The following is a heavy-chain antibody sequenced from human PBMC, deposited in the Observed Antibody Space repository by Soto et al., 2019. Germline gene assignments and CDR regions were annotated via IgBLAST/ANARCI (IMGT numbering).Heavy chain of an antibody. Sequence: QVQLVQSGAEVKNPGSSVKVSCKTSGGTFNSYLIDWVRQAPGQGLEWMGGIIPAFGTAKYAQKFQGRVTITADKSKTTAYMELRTLTSEEPAVYYCARGLDQPPVGLYFDTWGQGTLVTVAS. J-gene: IGHJ4*02. D-gene: IGHD2-2*01. CDR1: GGTFNSYL. CDR2: IIPAFGTA. V-gene: IGHV1-69*06. CDR3: ARGLDQPPVGLYFDT.